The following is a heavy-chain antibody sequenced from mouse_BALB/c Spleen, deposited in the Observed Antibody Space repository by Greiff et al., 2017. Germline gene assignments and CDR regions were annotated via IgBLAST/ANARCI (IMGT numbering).Heavy chain of an antibody. V-gene: IGHV1-87*01. CDR2: IYPGDGDT. Sequence: QVQLQQSGAELARPGASVKLSCKASGYTFTSYWMQWVKQRPGQGLEWIGAIYPGDGDTRYTQKFKGKATLTADKSSSTAYMQLSSLASEDSAVYYCARGSGYRYAMDYWGQGTSVTVSS. CDR1: GYTFTSYW. CDR3: ARGSGYRYAMDY. D-gene: IGHD3-1*01. J-gene: IGHJ4*01.